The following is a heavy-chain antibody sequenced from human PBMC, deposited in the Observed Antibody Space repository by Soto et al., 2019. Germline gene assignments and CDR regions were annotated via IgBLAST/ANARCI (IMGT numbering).Heavy chain of an antibody. CDR1: GGTFSSYA. CDR3: ARAPGYSSGWYDY. D-gene: IGHD6-19*01. Sequence: QVQLVQSGAEVKKPGSSVKVSCKASGGTFSSYAISWVRQAHGQGLEWMGGIIPIFGTANYAQKFQGRVTITADKSTSTDNMELSSLRSADTAVYYCARAPGYSSGWYDYWGQGTLVTVSS. V-gene: IGHV1-69*06. J-gene: IGHJ4*02. CDR2: IIPIFGTA.